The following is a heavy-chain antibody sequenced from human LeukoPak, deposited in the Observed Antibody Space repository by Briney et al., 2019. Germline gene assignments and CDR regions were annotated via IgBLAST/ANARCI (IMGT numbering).Heavy chain of an antibody. CDR1: GYSFTNYW. CDR3: ARPRGYSSSYFDY. Sequence: MRGESLKISCKGSGYSFTNYWIGWVRQMPGKGLEWMGIIYPGDSDTRYNPSFQGQVTISVDKSISTAYLQWSSLKASDTAMYYCARPRGYSSSYFDYWGQGTLVTVSS. J-gene: IGHJ4*02. CDR2: IYPGDSDT. D-gene: IGHD6-6*01. V-gene: IGHV5-51*01.